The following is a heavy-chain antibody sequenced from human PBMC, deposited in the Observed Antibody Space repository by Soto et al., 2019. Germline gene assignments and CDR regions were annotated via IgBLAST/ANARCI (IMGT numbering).Heavy chain of an antibody. D-gene: IGHD2-15*01. V-gene: IGHV4-30-2*02. Sequence: SETLSLTCAVSGGSISSGGYSWSWIRQPPGKGLEWIGYIYHSGSTYYNPSLKSRVTISVDRSKNQFSLKLSSVTAADTAVYYCARYARSNAVVTYYFDYWSQGTLVPVSS. J-gene: IGHJ4*02. CDR3: ARYARSNAVVTYYFDY. CDR1: GGSISSGGYS. CDR2: IYHSGST.